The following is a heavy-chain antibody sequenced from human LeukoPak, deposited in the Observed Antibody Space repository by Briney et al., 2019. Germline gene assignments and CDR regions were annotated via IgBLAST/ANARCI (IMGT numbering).Heavy chain of an antibody. CDR1: GLSVSSNN. V-gene: IGHV3-48*04. Sequence: GGSLRLSCAASGLSVSSNNMHWVRQAPGGRLEWVAYISAGSGTIFSADSLKGRFTISRDNARESLFLQMNSLRAEDTAVYYCTKDVGLRRMIWGRGTLVLVYS. CDR2: ISAGSGTI. J-gene: IGHJ2*01. CDR3: TKDVGLRRMI.